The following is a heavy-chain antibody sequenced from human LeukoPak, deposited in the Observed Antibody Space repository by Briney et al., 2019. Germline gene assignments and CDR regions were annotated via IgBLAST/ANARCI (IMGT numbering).Heavy chain of an antibody. J-gene: IGHJ6*02. CDR2: IYYSGST. CDR1: GGSISRSRYY. CDR3: AGIVVVPAAIGDYGMDV. V-gene: IGHV4-39*01. D-gene: IGHD2-2*01. Sequence: PSETLSLTCNVYGGSISRSRYYWAWIRQPPGKGLEWIGSIYYSGSTYYNPSLRSRLTISVDTSQSRFSLKLNSVTAADTAVYYCAGIVVVPAAIGDYGMDVWGQGTTVTVSS.